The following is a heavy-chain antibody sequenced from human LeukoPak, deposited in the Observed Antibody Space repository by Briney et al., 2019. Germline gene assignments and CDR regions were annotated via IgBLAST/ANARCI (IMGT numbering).Heavy chain of an antibody. V-gene: IGHV4-39*07. CDR3: ARAQIAAAHMDV. D-gene: IGHD6-13*01. J-gene: IGHJ6*03. CDR2: IYYSGST. Sequence: SETLSLTCTVSGGSISSSSYYWGWIRQPPGKGLEWIGSIYYSGSTNYNPSLKSRVTISVDTSKNQFSLKLSSVTAADTAVYYCARAQIAAAHMDVWGKGTTVTVSS. CDR1: GGSISSSSYY.